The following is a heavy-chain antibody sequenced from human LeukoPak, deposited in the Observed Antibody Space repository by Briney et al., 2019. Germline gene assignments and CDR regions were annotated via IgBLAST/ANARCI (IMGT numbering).Heavy chain of an antibody. D-gene: IGHD3-22*01. J-gene: IGHJ1*01. CDR3: ATYSSLNRREFQF. V-gene: IGHV3-53*01. CDR1: GFTVSSNY. CDR2: IYSGGKA. Sequence: GGSLRLSCAASGFTVSSNYMSWVRQAPGKGLEWVSVIYSGGKAYYADSVKGRFTISRDNAKNSLYLQMNSLRAEDTAVYYCATYSSLNRREFQFWGQGTLLTVSS.